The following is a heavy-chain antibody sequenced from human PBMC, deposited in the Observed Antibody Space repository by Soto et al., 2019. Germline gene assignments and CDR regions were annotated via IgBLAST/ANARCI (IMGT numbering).Heavy chain of an antibody. CDR1: GGTLSSYA. CDR3: ARPYYYDSSGYFSRFDY. J-gene: IGHJ4*02. V-gene: IGHV1-69*06. Sequence: GASVKVSRKASGGTLSSYAISWVRQAPGQRLEWMGGIIPIFGTANYAQKFQGQVTISADKSISTAYLQWSSLKASDTAMYYCARPYYYDSSGYFSRFDYWGQGTLVTVSS. CDR2: IIPIFGTA. D-gene: IGHD3-22*01.